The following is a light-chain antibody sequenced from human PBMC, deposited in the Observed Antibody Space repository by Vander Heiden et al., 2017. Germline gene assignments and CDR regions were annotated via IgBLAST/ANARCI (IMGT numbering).Light chain of an antibody. V-gene: IGKV1-39*01. CDR1: HSISSY. Sequence: DIQMSQSPPSLSPSVGDTVTITSRASHSISSYLKWYPQEPGRAPKLLIYAASSLQSGDPSRFSGSGSGTDFTLTISSLQPEDFASYYCQQYHSTLSITFGQGTRVEIK. CDR3: QQYHSTLSIT. J-gene: IGKJ5*01. CDR2: AAS.